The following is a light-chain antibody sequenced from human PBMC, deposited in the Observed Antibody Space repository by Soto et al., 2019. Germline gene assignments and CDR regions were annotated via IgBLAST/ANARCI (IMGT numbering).Light chain of an antibody. CDR3: QQTYSTPIT. V-gene: IGKV1-39*01. J-gene: IGKJ5*01. CDR1: QIIVTY. Sequence: DVQETQFPSSLSASVGDRVTITCRTSQIIVTYLSWYQQRPGKAPTLLIYGASTLQRGVPSRFSGSGSGTDFSLTINSLQPEDSATYYCQQTYSTPITFGRGTRLEIK. CDR2: GAS.